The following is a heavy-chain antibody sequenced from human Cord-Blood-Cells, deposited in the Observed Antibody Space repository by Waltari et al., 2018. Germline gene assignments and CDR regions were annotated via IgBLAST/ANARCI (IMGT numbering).Heavy chain of an antibody. CDR2: RNPNRGNT. J-gene: IGHJ3*02. CDR1: GYTFTSYD. CDR3: ARVSGSYGAFDI. V-gene: IGHV1-8*03. Sequence: QVQLVQSGAEVKKPGASVKVSCKASGYTFTSYDINWVRQATGQGLEWMGWRNPNRGNTGYAQKFQGRVTITGNTSISTAYMELSSLRSEDTAVYYWARVSGSYGAFDIWGQGTMVTVSS. D-gene: IGHD1-26*01.